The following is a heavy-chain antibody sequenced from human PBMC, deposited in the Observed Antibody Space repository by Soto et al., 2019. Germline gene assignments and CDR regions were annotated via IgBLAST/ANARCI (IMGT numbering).Heavy chain of an antibody. CDR3: ARGKEMEENYYYYGMDV. Sequence: ASVKVSCKASGYSFSTHSIHWVREAPGQGLEWMGWINGGNGNTKYSQKFRDRVTITRDASASTVYMELSSLRSEDTAVYYCARGKEMEENYYYYGMDVWGQGTTVTVSS. CDR2: INGGNGNT. D-gene: IGHD1-1*01. J-gene: IGHJ6*01. CDR1: GYSFSTHS. V-gene: IGHV1-3*01.